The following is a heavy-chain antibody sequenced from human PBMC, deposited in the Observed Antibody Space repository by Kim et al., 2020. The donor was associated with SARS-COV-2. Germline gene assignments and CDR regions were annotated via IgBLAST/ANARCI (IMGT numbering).Heavy chain of an antibody. D-gene: IGHD2-2*02. CDR1: GFTFSSYS. V-gene: IGHV3-21*01. CDR3: ARDLEYQLLYDYYGMDV. CDR2: ISSSSSYI. Sequence: GGSLRLSCAASGFTFSSYSMNWVRQAPGKGLEWVSSISSSSSYIYYADSVKGRFTISRDNAKNSLYLQMNSLRAEDTAVYYCARDLEYQLLYDYYGMDVWGQGTTVTVSS. J-gene: IGHJ6*02.